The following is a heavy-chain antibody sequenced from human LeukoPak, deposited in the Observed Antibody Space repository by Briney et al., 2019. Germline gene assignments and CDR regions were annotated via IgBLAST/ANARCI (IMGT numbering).Heavy chain of an antibody. D-gene: IGHD4-23*01. V-gene: IGHV4-59*01. CDR2: IHYSGST. CDR3: ARGLRTGDGGPSLYYFDY. J-gene: IGHJ4*02. Sequence: SETLSLTCTVSGGSISTYYWNWIRQPPGKGLEWIAYIHYSGSTNYNPSLKSRVIISVDTSRNQFSLKLRSVTAADTAVYYCARGLRTGDGGPSLYYFDYWGQGTLVTVSS. CDR1: GGSISTYY.